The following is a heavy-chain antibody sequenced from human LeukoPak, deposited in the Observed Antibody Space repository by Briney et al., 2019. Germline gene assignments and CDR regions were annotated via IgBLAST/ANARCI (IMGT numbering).Heavy chain of an antibody. Sequence: ASVKVSCKASGYTFTGYYMHWVRQAPGQGLEWMGWINPNSGGTNYAQKFQGRVTMTRDTSISTAYMELSRLRSDDTAVYYCATSYDILTSYSYWGQGTLVTVSS. J-gene: IGHJ4*02. CDR1: GYTFTGYY. V-gene: IGHV1-2*02. D-gene: IGHD3-9*01. CDR3: ATSYDILTSYSY. CDR2: INPNSGGT.